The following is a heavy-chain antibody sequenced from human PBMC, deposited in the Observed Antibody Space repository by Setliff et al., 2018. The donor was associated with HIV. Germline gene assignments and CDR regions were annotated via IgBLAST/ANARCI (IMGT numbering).Heavy chain of an antibody. J-gene: IGHJ4*02. CDR2: VYHTGST. CDR1: GYSISSRYY. Sequence: PSETLSLTCTVSGYSISSRYYWGWIRQPPGRGLEWIGSVYHTGSTYYNPSLKSRVTMSADTSNNQLSLKLSSVTAADTAVYYCASSPAWRSDFGLHTFDYWGQGTLVTVSS. D-gene: IGHD2-2*01. CDR3: ASSPAWRSDFGLHTFDY. V-gene: IGHV4-38-2*02.